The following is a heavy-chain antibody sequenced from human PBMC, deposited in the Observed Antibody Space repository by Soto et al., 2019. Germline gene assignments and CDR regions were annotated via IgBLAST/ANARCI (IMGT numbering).Heavy chain of an antibody. CDR1: GGSIRSGGYY. D-gene: IGHD2-2*01. Sequence: SETLSLTCTVSGGSIRSGGYYWSWISQHPGKGLEWIGYIYYSGSTYYNPSLKSRVTISVDTSKNQFSLKLSSVTAADTAVYYCATSRPNGYCSSTSCYGDFDYWGQGTLVTVSS. V-gene: IGHV4-31*03. CDR3: ATSRPNGYCSSTSCYGDFDY. CDR2: IYYSGST. J-gene: IGHJ4*02.